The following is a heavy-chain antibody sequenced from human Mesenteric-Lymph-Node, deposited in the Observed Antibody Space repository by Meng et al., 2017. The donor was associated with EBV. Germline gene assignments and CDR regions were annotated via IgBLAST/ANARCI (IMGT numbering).Heavy chain of an antibody. CDR2: FDPEDDER. J-gene: IGHJ5*02. Sequence: QPVPSGAEVKKPGASVKVSCKVSGFTLTELSIHWVRQPPGKGLEWMGGFDPEDDERIYAQKFRGRLTMTEDTSTDTAYMELSGLKSEDTAVYYCARRIVVVTSNWFDPWGQGTLVTVSS. D-gene: IGHD3-22*01. CDR3: ARRIVVVTSNWFDP. V-gene: IGHV1-24*01. CDR1: GFTLTELS.